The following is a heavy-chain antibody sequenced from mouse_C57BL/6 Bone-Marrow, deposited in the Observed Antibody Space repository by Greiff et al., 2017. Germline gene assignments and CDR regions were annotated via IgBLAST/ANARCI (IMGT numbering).Heavy chain of an antibody. J-gene: IGHJ1*03. CDR2: ISYSGST. CDR1: GYSITSGYD. V-gene: IGHV3-1*01. Sequence: EVKLVESGPGMVKPSQSLSLTCTVTGYSITSGYDWHWIRHFPGNKLEWMGYISYSGSTNYNPSLKSRISITHDTSKNHFFLKLNSVTTEDTATYYCARVHYYGSREGYFDVWGTGTTVTVSS. CDR3: ARVHYYGSREGYFDV. D-gene: IGHD1-1*01.